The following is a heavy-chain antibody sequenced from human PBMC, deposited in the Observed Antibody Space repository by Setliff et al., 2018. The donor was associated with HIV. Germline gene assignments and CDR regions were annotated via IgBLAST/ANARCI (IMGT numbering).Heavy chain of an antibody. V-gene: IGHV4-39*07. CDR2: IYYSGST. D-gene: IGHD6-19*01. CDR3: ARARSDWYNVRPYYFDL. J-gene: IGHJ4*02. CDR1: GGSISGSNYY. Sequence: SETLSLTCTVSGGSISGSNYYWGWIRQPPGKGLEWVGSIYYSGSTYRNPSLASRLSISVDKSKNQFSLTLSSVTAADTAVYYCARARSDWYNVRPYYFDLWGQGTPVTVSS.